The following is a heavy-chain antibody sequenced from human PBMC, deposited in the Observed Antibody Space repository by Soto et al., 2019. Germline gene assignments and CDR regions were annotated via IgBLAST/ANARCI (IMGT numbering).Heavy chain of an antibody. J-gene: IGHJ4*02. CDR1: GYSFTSQW. CDR3: VRQTSRILNY. Sequence: EVQLVQSGAEMKKPGESLRISCKGSGYSFTSQWISWVRQMPGKGLEWMGRIDPSDSYTIYSPSFRGHVTISADKSLSTTYVQWSSLKASDTAMYYCVRQTSRILNYWGQGTLVTVSS. V-gene: IGHV5-10-1*03. D-gene: IGHD3-10*01. CDR2: IDPSDSYT.